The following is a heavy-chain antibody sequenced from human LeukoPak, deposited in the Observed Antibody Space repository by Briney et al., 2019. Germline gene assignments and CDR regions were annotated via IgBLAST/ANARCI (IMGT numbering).Heavy chain of an antibody. D-gene: IGHD2-2*01. J-gene: IGHJ5*02. Sequence: ASVKVSCKASGYTFTSYDINWVRQSTGQRLEWMGWMNPNSGNTGYAQKFQGRVTMTRNTSISTAYMELSSLRSEDTAVYYCAREYCSSTSCYGDLGNWFDPWGQGTLVTVSS. V-gene: IGHV1-8*01. CDR3: AREYCSSTSCYGDLGNWFDP. CDR2: MNPNSGNT. CDR1: GYTFTSYD.